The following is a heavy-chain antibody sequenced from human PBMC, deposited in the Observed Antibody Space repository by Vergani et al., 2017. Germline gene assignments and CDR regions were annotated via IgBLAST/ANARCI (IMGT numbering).Heavy chain of an antibody. CDR3: AREREDIVVVPAADYYYYYYMDV. CDR1: GGTFSSYA. Sequence: QVQLVQSGAEVKKPGSSVKVSCKASGGTFSSYAISWVRQAPGQGLEWMGRIIPILGIANYAQKLQGRVTITADQSTSTAYMELSSLRSEDTAVYYCAREREDIVVVPAADYYYYYYMDVWGKGTTVTVSS. J-gene: IGHJ6*03. D-gene: IGHD2-2*01. V-gene: IGHV1-69*04. CDR2: IIPILGIA.